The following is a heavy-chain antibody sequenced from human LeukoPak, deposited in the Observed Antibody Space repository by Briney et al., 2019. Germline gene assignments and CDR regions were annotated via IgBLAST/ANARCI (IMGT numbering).Heavy chain of an antibody. D-gene: IGHD2-15*01. CDR3: ARAIVVVVAAPFDY. Sequence: GASVKVSCKASGYTFTGYYMHWVRQAPGQGLEWMGWINPNSGGTNYAQKFQGRVTMTRDTSISTAYMELSRLRSDDTAAYYCARAIVVVVAAPFDYWGQGTLVTVSS. J-gene: IGHJ4*02. CDR2: INPNSGGT. CDR1: GYTFTGYY. V-gene: IGHV1-2*02.